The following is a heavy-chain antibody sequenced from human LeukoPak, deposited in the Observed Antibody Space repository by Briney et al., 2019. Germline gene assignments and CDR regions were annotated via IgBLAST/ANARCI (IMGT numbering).Heavy chain of an antibody. CDR2: IYYSGST. V-gene: IGHV4-59*01. CDR1: GGSISSYY. CDR3: ARGVSLLWFGDVRWFDP. D-gene: IGHD3-10*01. Sequence: SEPLSLTCTVSGGSISSYYWSWIRQPPGKGLEWIGYIYYSGSTNYNPSLKSRVTISVDTSKNQFSLKLSSVTAADTAVYYCARGVSLLWFGDVRWFDPWGQGTLVTVSS. J-gene: IGHJ5*02.